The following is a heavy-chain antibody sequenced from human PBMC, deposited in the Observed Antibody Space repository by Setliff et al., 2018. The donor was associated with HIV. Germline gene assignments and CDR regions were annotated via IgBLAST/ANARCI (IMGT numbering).Heavy chain of an antibody. CDR3: ARHNVITYGGLLFDYYYYGLDV. CDR2: IDYSEST. D-gene: IGHD3-16*01. J-gene: IGHJ6*02. CDR1: GGSINDQY. V-gene: IGHV4-59*11. Sequence: SETLSLTCTVPGGSINDQYFSWIRQPPGKGLEWIGSIDYSESTKYDPSLNSRGTISLDKLKNELSLKLTSVTAADTAVYYCARHNVITYGGLLFDYYYYGLDVWGHGTTVTVSS.